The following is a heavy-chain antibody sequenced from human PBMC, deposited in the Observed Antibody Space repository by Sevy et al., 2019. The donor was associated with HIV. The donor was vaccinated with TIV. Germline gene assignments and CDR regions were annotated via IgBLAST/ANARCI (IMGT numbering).Heavy chain of an antibody. CDR2: IYNTGIT. J-gene: IGHJ6*02. D-gene: IGHD3-9*01. Sequence: SETLSLTCTVSGGSISNYYWSWIRQPPGKGLEWIGYIYNTGITKNNPSLKSRVTLSVDTSKNQFSLKLSSVTAADTAVYYCAREPPYYDILAGYSYGMDVWGQGTTVTVSS. V-gene: IGHV4-59*01. CDR1: GGSISNYY. CDR3: AREPPYYDILAGYSYGMDV.